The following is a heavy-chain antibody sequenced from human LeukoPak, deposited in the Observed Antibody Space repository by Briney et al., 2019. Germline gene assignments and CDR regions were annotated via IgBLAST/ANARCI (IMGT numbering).Heavy chain of an antibody. V-gene: IGHV3-11*01. CDR2: ISSSGSTI. D-gene: IGHD3-22*01. CDR3: ASPAIGDSSEAAFDI. CDR1: GFTFSDYY. J-gene: IGHJ3*02. Sequence: GRSLRLSCAASGFTFSDYYMSWIRQAPGKGLEWVSYISSSGSTIYYADSVKGRFTISRDNAKNSLYLQMNSLRAEDTAVYYCASPAIGDSSEAAFDIWGQGTMVTVSS.